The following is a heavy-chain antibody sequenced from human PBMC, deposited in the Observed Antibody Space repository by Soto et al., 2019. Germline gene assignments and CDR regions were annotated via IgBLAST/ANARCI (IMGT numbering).Heavy chain of an antibody. D-gene: IGHD5-18*01. CDR1: GFTFTSYG. J-gene: IGHJ4*02. Sequence: EVQLLESGGGLVQPGGSLRLSCAASGFTFTSYGMTWVRQAPGKGLEWVSSIIPSGGGTYYADSVKGRLTISRDNSKSTLYLQMNSLRPDDTAVYYCAKAFAATYGYGGDYWGQGTLVTVSS. CDR3: AKAFAATYGYGGDY. V-gene: IGHV3-23*01. CDR2: IIPSGGGT.